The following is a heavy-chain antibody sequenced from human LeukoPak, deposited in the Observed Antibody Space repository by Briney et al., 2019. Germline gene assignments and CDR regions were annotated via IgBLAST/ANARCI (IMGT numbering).Heavy chain of an antibody. CDR2: ISGSSNAI. CDR1: GFTFSSYE. D-gene: IGHD5-12*01. Sequence: GGSLRLSCAASGFTFSSYEMNWVRQAPGKGLEWVSYISGSSNAIYYADSVKGRFTISRDNSKNTLYLQMNSLRAEDTAVYYCAKGSGYGHSYYYYYMDVWGKGTTVTISS. CDR3: AKGSGYGHSYYYYYMDV. V-gene: IGHV3-48*01. J-gene: IGHJ6*03.